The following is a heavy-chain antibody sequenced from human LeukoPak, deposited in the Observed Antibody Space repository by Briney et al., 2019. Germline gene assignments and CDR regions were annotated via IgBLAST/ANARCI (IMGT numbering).Heavy chain of an antibody. CDR2: MNPNSGNT. D-gene: IGHD3-22*01. V-gene: IGHV1-8*01. CDR3: ARQGRHYYDGSGYYVDS. Sequence: ASVKVSCKASGYTFTTYDINWVRQATGQGLEWMGWMNPNSGNTGYAQKFQGRVTMTRNTSISTAYMELSSLRSEDTAVYYCARQGRHYYDGSGYYVDSWGQGTLVTVSS. CDR1: GYTFTTYD. J-gene: IGHJ4*02.